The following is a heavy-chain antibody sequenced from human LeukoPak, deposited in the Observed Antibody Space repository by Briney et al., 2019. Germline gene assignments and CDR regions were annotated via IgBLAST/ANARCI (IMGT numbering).Heavy chain of an antibody. J-gene: IGHJ4*02. Sequence: GGSLRLSCAASGFTFSSYEMNWVRQAPGKGLEWVSYISSSGSTIYYADSVKGRFTISRDNSKNTLYLQMNSLRAEDTAVYYCAKDRAPRWEYYFDYWGQGTLVTVSS. V-gene: IGHV3-48*03. D-gene: IGHD1-26*01. CDR3: AKDRAPRWEYYFDY. CDR2: ISSSGSTI. CDR1: GFTFSSYE.